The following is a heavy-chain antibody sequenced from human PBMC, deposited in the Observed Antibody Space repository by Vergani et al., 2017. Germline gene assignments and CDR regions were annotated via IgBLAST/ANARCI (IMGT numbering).Heavy chain of an antibody. CDR1: GYTFTSYD. V-gene: IGHV1-8*01. J-gene: IGHJ5*02. D-gene: IGHD6-19*01. CDR3: ARGKVYSSGWYSVVWFDP. CDR2: MNPNSGNT. Sequence: QVQLVQSGAEVKKPGASVKVSCKASGYTFTSYDINWVRQATGQGLEWMGWMNPNSGNTFYAQKFQGRVTMTRNTSISTAYMELSSLRSEDTAVYYCARGKVYSSGWYSVVWFDPWGQGTLVTVSS.